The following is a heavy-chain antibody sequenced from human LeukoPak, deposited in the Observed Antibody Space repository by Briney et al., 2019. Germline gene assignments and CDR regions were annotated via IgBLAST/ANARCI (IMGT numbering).Heavy chain of an antibody. J-gene: IGHJ4*02. CDR1: GFTFSSYA. Sequence: GGSLRLSCAASGFTFSSYAMHWVRQAPGKGLEWVAVISCDGSNKYYADSVKGRFTISRDNSKNTLYLQMNSLRAEDTAVYYCAREYYDFWSGYSHFDYWGQGTLVTVSS. V-gene: IGHV3-30*04. CDR2: ISCDGSNK. D-gene: IGHD3-3*01. CDR3: AREYYDFWSGYSHFDY.